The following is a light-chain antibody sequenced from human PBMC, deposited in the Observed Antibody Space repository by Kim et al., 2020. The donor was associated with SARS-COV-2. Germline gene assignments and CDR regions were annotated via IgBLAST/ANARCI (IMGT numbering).Light chain of an antibody. Sequence: DIQMTQSPSSLSASVGDRVTITCRASQSIKNYLNWYQQKPGKAPKLLIYGASNLQSGVPSRFSGGGSGTEFTLTISRLQPEDSATYFCQQTYSTFGQGTKLEI. V-gene: IGKV1-39*01. CDR1: QSIKNY. CDR3: QQTYST. CDR2: GAS. J-gene: IGKJ2*01.